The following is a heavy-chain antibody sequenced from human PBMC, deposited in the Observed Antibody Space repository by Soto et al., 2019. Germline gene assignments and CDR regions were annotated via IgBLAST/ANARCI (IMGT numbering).Heavy chain of an antibody. CDR2: IFSSGST. Sequence: SEALSPTGAVSGESITRYSWWWMRPPPGKGLDGIGPIFSSGSTTYKPSLKSHVTISVDTSKNQFSLKLSSVTAADTAVYYCARHLPGRVYGQGYRGQGTLDPVSS. CDR3: ARHLPGRVYGQGY. D-gene: IGHD3-10*01. J-gene: IGHJ4*02. V-gene: IGHV4-59*08. CDR1: GESITRYS.